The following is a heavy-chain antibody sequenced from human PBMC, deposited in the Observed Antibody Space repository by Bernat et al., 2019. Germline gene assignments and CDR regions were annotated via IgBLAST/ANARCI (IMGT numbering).Heavy chain of an antibody. J-gene: IGHJ2*01. CDR3: ARAKVPFSSSWSFDL. CDR1: GFTFSDYY. Sequence: QVQLVESGGGVVQPGRSLRLSCAASGFTFSDYYMSWIRQASGKGLEWVSYISSSGSTIYYADSVKGRFTISRDNAKNSRYLQMNSLRAEDTAVYYCARAKVPFSSSWSFDLWGRGTLVTVSS. D-gene: IGHD6-13*01. V-gene: IGHV3-11*01. CDR2: ISSSGSTI.